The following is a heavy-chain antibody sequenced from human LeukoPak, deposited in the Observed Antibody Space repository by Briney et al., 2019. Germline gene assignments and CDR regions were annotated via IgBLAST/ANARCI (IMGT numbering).Heavy chain of an antibody. Sequence: ASVKVSCKAYGYTFTVYYMHWVRQAPGQGLEWMGWINPKSGGTNYAQKFQGRVTMTRDTSISTAYMELSRLRSDDTAVYYCARSIVGPTPIDYWGQGTLVTVSS. CDR3: ARSIVGPTPIDY. CDR2: INPKSGGT. J-gene: IGHJ4*02. CDR1: GYTFTVYY. V-gene: IGHV1-2*02. D-gene: IGHD1-26*01.